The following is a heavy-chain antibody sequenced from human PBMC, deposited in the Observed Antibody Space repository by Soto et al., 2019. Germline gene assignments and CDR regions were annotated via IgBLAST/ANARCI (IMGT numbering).Heavy chain of an antibody. J-gene: IGHJ5*02. CDR1: GGTFSSYA. V-gene: IGHV1-69*13. Sequence: ASVKVSCKASGGTFSSYAISWVRQAPGQGLEWMGGIIPIFGTANYAQKFQGRVTITADESTSTAYMELSSLRSEDTAVYYCARDRAPILYSSSWDPTNNNWFDPWGQGTLVTVSS. CDR3: ARDRAPILYSSSWDPTNNNWFDP. D-gene: IGHD6-13*01. CDR2: IIPIFGTA.